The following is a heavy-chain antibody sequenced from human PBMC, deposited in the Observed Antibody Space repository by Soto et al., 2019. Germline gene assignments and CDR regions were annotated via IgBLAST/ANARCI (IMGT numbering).Heavy chain of an antibody. J-gene: IGHJ3*02. CDR1: GFTFSSYG. Sequence: GGSLRLSCAASGFTFSSYGMHWVRQAPGKGLEWVAVIWYDGNNKYYADSVKGRFTISRDNSKNTLYLQMNSLRAEDTAVYYCAREDRGDYTFDIWGQGTMVTVSS. CDR3: AREDRGDYTFDI. V-gene: IGHV3-33*01. D-gene: IGHD4-17*01. CDR2: IWYDGNNK.